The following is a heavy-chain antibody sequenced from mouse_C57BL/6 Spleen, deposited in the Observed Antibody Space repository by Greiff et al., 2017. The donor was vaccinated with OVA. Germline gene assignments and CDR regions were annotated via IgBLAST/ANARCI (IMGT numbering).Heavy chain of an antibody. J-gene: IGHJ2*01. CDR1: GYTFTGYW. D-gene: IGHD1-1*01. CDR3: GRGTVVARSDYYFDY. CDR2: ILPGSGST. Sequence: QVQLQQSGAELMKPGASVKLSCKATGYTFTGYWIEWVKQRPGHGLEWIGEILPGSGSTNYNEKFKGKATFTAATSSNTAYMQLSSLTTEDSAIYYCGRGTVVARSDYYFDYWGQGTTLTVSS. V-gene: IGHV1-9*01.